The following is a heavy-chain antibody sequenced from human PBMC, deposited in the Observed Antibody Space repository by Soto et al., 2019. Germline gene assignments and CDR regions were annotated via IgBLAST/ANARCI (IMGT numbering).Heavy chain of an antibody. CDR2: INPQIGGT. CDR1: GYSFTGYY. Sequence: QVQLVQSGAEVKKPGASVKVSCTASGYSFTGYYIHWVRHAPGQGLEWMGWINPQIGGTNYAPKFQGRVTMTRDTSTSAAYMELRRLGSYDTAVFFCARSPSMTTVTFFDYWGQGPLVTVSS. D-gene: IGHD4-17*01. J-gene: IGHJ4*02. V-gene: IGHV1-2*02. CDR3: ARSPSMTTVTFFDY.